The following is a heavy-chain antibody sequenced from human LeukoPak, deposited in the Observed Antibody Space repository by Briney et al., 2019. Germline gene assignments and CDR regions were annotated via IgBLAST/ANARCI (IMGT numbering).Heavy chain of an antibody. Sequence: GGSLRLSCAASGFTVSSNYMTWVRQAPGKGLEWVSVIYPGGSTYYTDSVKGRFTISRDNSKNTLYLQMNSLRVEDTAVYYCARRTNGMDVWGQGTTVTVSS. CDR2: IYPGGST. J-gene: IGHJ6*02. CDR3: ARRTNGMDV. V-gene: IGHV3-66*01. CDR1: GFTVSSNY.